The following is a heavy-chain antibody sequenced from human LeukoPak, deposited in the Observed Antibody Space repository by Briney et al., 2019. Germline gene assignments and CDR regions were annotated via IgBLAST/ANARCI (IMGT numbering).Heavy chain of an antibody. CDR2: IRYDGSNK. Sequence: GGTLRLSCAASGFTFSSYGMSWVRQAPGKGLEWVAFIRYDGSNKYYADSVKGRFTISRDNSKNTLYLQMNSLRAEDTAVYYCARDHLANLASRLFDPWGQGSLVTVSS. D-gene: IGHD3-3*01. J-gene: IGHJ5*02. CDR1: GFTFSSYG. V-gene: IGHV3-30*02. CDR3: ARDHLANLASRLFDP.